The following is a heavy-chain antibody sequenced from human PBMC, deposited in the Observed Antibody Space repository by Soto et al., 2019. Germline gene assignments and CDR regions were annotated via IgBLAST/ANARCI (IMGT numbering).Heavy chain of an antibody. D-gene: IGHD6-19*01. CDR1: GFTFSSYA. Sequence: GGSLRLSYAASGFTFSSYAMHWVRQAPGKGLEWVAVISYDGSNKYYADSVKGRFTISRDNSKNTLYLQMNSLRAEDTAVYYCARDPYSSGWYTLNYYYYYGMDVWGQGTTVTVSS. V-gene: IGHV3-30-3*01. CDR2: ISYDGSNK. J-gene: IGHJ6*02. CDR3: ARDPYSSGWYTLNYYYYYGMDV.